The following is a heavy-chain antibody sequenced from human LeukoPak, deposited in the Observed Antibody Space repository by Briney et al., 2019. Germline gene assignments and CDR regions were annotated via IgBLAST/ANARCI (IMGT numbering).Heavy chain of an antibody. J-gene: IGHJ4*02. CDR3: AKDAIAFGSGSYGDY. D-gene: IGHD3-10*01. CDR1: GFTFSNAW. CDR2: IKSKTDGGTI. V-gene: IGHV3-15*01. Sequence: GGSLTLSCAASGFTFSNAWMSWVRQAPGKGLEWVGRIKSKTDGGTIDYAAPVKGRFTISRDNSQNMLYLQMNSLRPEDTAVYYCAKDAIAFGSGSYGDYWGQGTLVTVS.